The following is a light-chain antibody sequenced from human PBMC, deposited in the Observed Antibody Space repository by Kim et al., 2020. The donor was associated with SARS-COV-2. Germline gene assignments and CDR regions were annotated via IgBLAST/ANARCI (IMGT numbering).Light chain of an antibody. CDR2: DND. V-gene: IGLV1-51*01. J-gene: IGLJ3*02. Sequence: GQNVTISCSGSASNIGDNFVSWYQLHPGTAPKLLIYDNDKRPSGIPDRISGSKSGASATLDIAGLQTGDEADYYCGTWDSSLTVVLFGGGTQLTVL. CDR1: ASNIGDNF. CDR3: GTWDSSLTVVL.